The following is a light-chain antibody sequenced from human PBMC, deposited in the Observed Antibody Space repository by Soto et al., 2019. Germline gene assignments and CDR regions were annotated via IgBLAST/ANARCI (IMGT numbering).Light chain of an antibody. J-gene: IGKJ5*01. V-gene: IGKV3D-15*01. CDR2: GAS. Sequence: EIVMTQSPATVSVSPGERATLSCRASQSVRSKLAWYQQKPGQAPRLLMHGASTRTTGIPDRFSGSGSGTDFTLTISRLEPEDSAVYYCQQRSNWPSITFGQGTRLEIK. CDR3: QQRSNWPSIT. CDR1: QSVRSK.